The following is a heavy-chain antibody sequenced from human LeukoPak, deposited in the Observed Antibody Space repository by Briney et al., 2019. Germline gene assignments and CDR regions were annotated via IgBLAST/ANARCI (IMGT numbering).Heavy chain of an antibody. CDR2: IIPIFGTA. Sequence: SVKVSCKASGGTFSSYAISWVRQAPGQGLEWMGGIIPIFGTANYAQKFQGRVTITADESTSTAYMELSSLRSEDTAVYYCASPIAVAVRYYYGMDVWGQGTTVTVSS. CDR3: ASPIAVAVRYYYGMDV. CDR1: GGTFSSYA. D-gene: IGHD6-19*01. V-gene: IGHV1-69*01. J-gene: IGHJ6*02.